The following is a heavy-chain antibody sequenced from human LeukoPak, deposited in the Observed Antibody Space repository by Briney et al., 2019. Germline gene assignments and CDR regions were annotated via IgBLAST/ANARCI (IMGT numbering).Heavy chain of an antibody. CDR2: ISGSGGST. CDR1: GFTFSSYA. CDR3: AKHYYGSGSYHGLNYYAFDY. J-gene: IGHJ4*02. D-gene: IGHD3-10*01. V-gene: IGHV3-23*01. Sequence: GGSLRLSCAASGFTFSSYAMSWVRQAPGKGLEWVSVISGSGGSTNHADSVKGRFTISRDNSKNTLYLQMDSLRAEDTAVYYCAKHYYGSGSYHGLNYYAFDYWGQGTLVTVSS.